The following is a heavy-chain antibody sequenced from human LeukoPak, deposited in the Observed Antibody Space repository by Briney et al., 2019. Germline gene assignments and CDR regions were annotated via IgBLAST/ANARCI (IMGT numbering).Heavy chain of an antibody. Sequence: GGSLRLSCSASGFTFSTYWMSWVRQAPGKGLEWVSAISGSGGSTYYADSVKGRFTISRDNSKNTLYLQMNSLRAEDTAVYYCAKTTYYYDSSGYLNWFDPWGQGTLVTVSS. D-gene: IGHD3-22*01. CDR2: ISGSGGST. CDR1: GFTFSTYW. J-gene: IGHJ5*02. CDR3: AKTTYYYDSSGYLNWFDP. V-gene: IGHV3-23*01.